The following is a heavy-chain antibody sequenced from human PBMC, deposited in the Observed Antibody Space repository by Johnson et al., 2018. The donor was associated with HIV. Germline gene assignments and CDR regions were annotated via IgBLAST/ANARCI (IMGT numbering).Heavy chain of an antibody. CDR1: GFTFSSYG. Sequence: VQLVESGGGVVQPGRSLRLSCAASGFTFSSYGMHWVRQAPGKGLEWVSAIGTTGDTYYPGSVKGRFTISRENAKNSLYLQMNSLRAGDTAVYYWASSPRLNDAFDIWGQGTMVTVS. J-gene: IGHJ3*02. V-gene: IGHV3-13*01. CDR3: ASSPRLNDAFDI. D-gene: IGHD3-22*01. CDR2: IGTTGDT.